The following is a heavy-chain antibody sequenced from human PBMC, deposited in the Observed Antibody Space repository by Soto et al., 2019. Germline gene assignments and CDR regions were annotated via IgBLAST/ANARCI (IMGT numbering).Heavy chain of an antibody. CDR2: ISAYNGNT. J-gene: IGHJ4*02. CDR1: GYTFTSYG. V-gene: IGHV1-18*04. CDR3: ARGEMNYDSSGYYSPYYFDY. D-gene: IGHD3-22*01. Sequence: QVQLVQSGAEVKKPGASVKVSCKASGYTFTSYGISWVRQAPGQGLEWMGWISAYNGNTNYAQKLQGRVTMTTDTSTSTAYMELRSLRSDDTAVYYCARGEMNYDSSGYYSPYYFDYWGQGTLVTVSS.